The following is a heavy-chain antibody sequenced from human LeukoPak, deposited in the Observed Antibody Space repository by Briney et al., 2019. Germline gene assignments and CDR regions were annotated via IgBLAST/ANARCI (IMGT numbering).Heavy chain of an antibody. CDR1: GYTFTSYG. Sequence: ASVKVSCKASGYTFTSYGISWVRQAPGQGLEWMGIINPSGGSTSYAQKFQGRVTMTRDMSTSTVYMELSSLRSEDTAVYYCARDPNYYDSRGEFDYWGQGTLVTVSS. V-gene: IGHV1-46*01. CDR2: INPSGGST. CDR3: ARDPNYYDSRGEFDY. D-gene: IGHD3-22*01. J-gene: IGHJ4*02.